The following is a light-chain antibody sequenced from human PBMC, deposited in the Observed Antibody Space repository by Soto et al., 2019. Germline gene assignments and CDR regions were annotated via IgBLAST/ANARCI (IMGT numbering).Light chain of an antibody. CDR3: QQRSSWPRT. Sequence: EIELTQSPATLSLSPGERATLSCRASQSVSSYLAWYQQKPGQTPRLLIYDASNRATGIPARFSGSGSGTDFTLTISSLEPEDFAVYYCQQRSSWPRTFGQGTKLEIK. CDR2: DAS. V-gene: IGKV3-11*01. J-gene: IGKJ2*01. CDR1: QSVSSY.